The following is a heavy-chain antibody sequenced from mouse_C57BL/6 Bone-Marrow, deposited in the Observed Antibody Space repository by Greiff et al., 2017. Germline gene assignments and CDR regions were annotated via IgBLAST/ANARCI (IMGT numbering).Heavy chain of an antibody. D-gene: IGHD1-1*01. CDR2: IWRGGST. CDR3: AKTEGHYDGSLDY. V-gene: IGHV2-5*01. J-gene: IGHJ2*01. CDR1: GFSLTSYG. Sequence: VRLVESGPGLVQPSQSLSITCTVSGFSLTSYGVHWVRQSPGKGLEWLGVIWRGGSTDYNAAFMSRLSITKDNSKSQVFCKMNSLQADDTAIDYCAKTEGHYDGSLDYWGQGTTLTVSS.